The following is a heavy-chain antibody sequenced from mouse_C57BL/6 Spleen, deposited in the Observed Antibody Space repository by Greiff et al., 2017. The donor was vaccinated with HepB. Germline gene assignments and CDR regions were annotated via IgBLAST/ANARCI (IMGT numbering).Heavy chain of an antibody. CDR1: GFTFSDYG. CDR2: ISSGSSTI. V-gene: IGHV5-17*01. CDR3: ARPELGTRYAMDY. Sequence: EVKLVESGGGLVKPGGSLKLSCAASGFTFSDYGMHWVRQAPEKGLEWVAYISSGSSTIYYADTVKGRFTSSRDNAKNTLFLQMTSLRSEDTAMYYCARPELGTRYAMDYWGQGTSVTVSS. J-gene: IGHJ4*01. D-gene: IGHD3-3*01.